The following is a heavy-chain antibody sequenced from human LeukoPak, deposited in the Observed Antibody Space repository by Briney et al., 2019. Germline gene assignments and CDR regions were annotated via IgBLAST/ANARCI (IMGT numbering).Heavy chain of an antibody. CDR1: GFTFSSYS. CDR2: ISSSSSYI. V-gene: IGHV3-21*01. D-gene: IGHD3-10*01. J-gene: IGHJ4*02. CDR3: ARDRYGSGSCFDY. Sequence: GGSLRLSCAASGFTFSSYSINWVRQAPGKGLEWVSSISSSSSYIYYADSVKGRFTISRDNAKNSLYLQMNSLRAEDTAVYYCARDRYGSGSCFDYWGQGTLVTVSS.